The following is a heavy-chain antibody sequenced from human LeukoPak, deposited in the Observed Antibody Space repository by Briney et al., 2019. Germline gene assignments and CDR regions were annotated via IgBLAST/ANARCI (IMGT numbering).Heavy chain of an antibody. CDR3: ARGVLVGGYYYMDV. V-gene: IGHV1-8*03. CDR2: MNPNSGNT. D-gene: IGHD2-15*01. J-gene: IGHJ6*03. CDR1: GYTFTSYD. Sequence: ASVKVSCKASGYTFTSYDINWVRQATGQGLEWMGWMNPNSGNTGYAQKFQGRVTITRNTSISTAYMELSSLRSEDTAVYYCARGVLVGGYYYMDVWGKGTTVTVSS.